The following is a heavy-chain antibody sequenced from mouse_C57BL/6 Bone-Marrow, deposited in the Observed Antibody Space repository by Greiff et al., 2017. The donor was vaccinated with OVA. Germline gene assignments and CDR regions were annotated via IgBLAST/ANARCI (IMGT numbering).Heavy chain of an antibody. D-gene: IGHD1-1*01. CDR3: AREEYYGSSLAWFAY. CDR2: IYPRSGNT. J-gene: IGHJ3*01. V-gene: IGHV1-81*01. Sequence: QVQLQQSGAELARPGASVKLSCKASGYTFTSYGISWVKQRTGQGLEWIGEIYPRSGNTYYNEKFKGKATLTADKSSSTAYMELRSLTSEDSAVYFCAREEYYGSSLAWFAYWGQGTLVTVSA. CDR1: GYTFTSYG.